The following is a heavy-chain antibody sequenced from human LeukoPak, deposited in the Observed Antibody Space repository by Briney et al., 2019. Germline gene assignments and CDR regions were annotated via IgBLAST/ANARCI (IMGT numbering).Heavy chain of an antibody. CDR1: GGPISSYQ. CDR3: ARLPAASTHFDY. Sequence: SETLSLTCTVSGGPISSYQWSWIRQPPGKGLEWIGYIYYTGSTNYNPSLKSRITISLDTSKNQFSLKLSSVTAADTAVYYCARLPAASTHFDYWGQGTLVTVSS. CDR2: IYYTGST. J-gene: IGHJ4*02. D-gene: IGHD2-2*01. V-gene: IGHV4-59*08.